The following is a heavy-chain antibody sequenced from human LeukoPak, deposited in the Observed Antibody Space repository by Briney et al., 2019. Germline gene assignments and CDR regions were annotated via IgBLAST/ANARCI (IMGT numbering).Heavy chain of an antibody. V-gene: IGHV3-48*04. CDR1: GFTFSSYS. D-gene: IGHD3-3*01. J-gene: IGHJ6*03. CDR2: ISSSSSTI. Sequence: QTGGSLRLSCAASGFTFSSYSMNWVRQAPGKGLEWVSYISSSSSTIYYADSVKGRFTISRDNAKNSLYLQMNSLRAEDTAVYYCARAGYYDFWSGYRLYYYYMDVWGKGTTVTVSS. CDR3: ARAGYYDFWSGYRLYYYYMDV.